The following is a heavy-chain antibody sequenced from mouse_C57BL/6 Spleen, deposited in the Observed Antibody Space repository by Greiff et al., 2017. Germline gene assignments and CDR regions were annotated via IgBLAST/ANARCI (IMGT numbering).Heavy chain of an antibody. D-gene: IGHD1-1*01. CDR1: GFNIKDDY. V-gene: IGHV14-4*01. CDR3: TTVITTVVAFDY. J-gene: IGHJ2*01. Sequence: EVKLMESGAELARPGASVKLSCTASGFNIKDDYMHWVKQRPEKGLEWIGWIDPENGDTEYASKFQGKATITADTSSNTAYLQLSSLTSEDTAVYYCTTVITTVVAFDYWGQGTTLTVSS. CDR2: IDPENGDT.